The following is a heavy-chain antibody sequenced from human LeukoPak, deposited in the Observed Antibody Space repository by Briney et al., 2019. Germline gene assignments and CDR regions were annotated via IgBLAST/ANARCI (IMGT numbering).Heavy chain of an antibody. CDR3: ARERMYSSSWTRYLIY. Sequence: ASVKVSCKASGYTFTGYYMHWVRQAPGQGLEWMGWINPNSGGTNYAQKFQGRVTMTRDTSISTAYMELSRLRSDDTAVYYCARERMYSSSWTRYLIYWGQGTLVTVSS. J-gene: IGHJ4*02. V-gene: IGHV1-2*02. D-gene: IGHD6-13*01. CDR1: GYTFTGYY. CDR2: INPNSGGT.